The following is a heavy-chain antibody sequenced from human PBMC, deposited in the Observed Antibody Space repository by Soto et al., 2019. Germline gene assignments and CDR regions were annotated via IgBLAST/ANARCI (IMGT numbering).Heavy chain of an antibody. J-gene: IGHJ4*02. CDR2: IDWDDDK. V-gene: IGHV2-70*11. Sequence: SGPTLVNPTQTLTLACTFSGFSLSTSGMCVSWIRPPPGKALEWLARIDWDDDKYYSTSLKTRLTISKDTSKNQVVLTMTNMDPVDTATYYCARTSGYDSSGYYSEFDYWGQGTLVTVSS. CDR1: GFSLSTSGMC. CDR3: ARTSGYDSSGYYSEFDY. D-gene: IGHD3-22*01.